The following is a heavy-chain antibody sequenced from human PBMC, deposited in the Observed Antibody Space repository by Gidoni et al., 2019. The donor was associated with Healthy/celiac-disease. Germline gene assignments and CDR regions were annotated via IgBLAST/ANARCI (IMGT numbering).Heavy chain of an antibody. CDR3: ARLGYYDSSGYYNAFDI. V-gene: IGHV1-69*04. CDR1: GGTFSSYA. Sequence: QVQLVQSGAEVKKPGSSVKVSCKPSGGTFSSYAISWVRQAPGQGLEWMGRIIPILGIANYAQKFQGRVTITADKSTSTAYMELSSLRSEDTAVYYCARLGYYDSSGYYNAFDIWGQGTMVTVSS. J-gene: IGHJ3*02. CDR2: IIPILGIA. D-gene: IGHD3-22*01.